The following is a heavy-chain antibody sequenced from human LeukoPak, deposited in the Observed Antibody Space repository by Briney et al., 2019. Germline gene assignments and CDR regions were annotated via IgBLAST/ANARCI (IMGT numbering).Heavy chain of an antibody. Sequence: ASVKVSCKASGYTFTSYGISWVRQAPGQGLEWMGWISAYNGNTNYAQKLQGRVTMTTDTSTGTAYMELRSLRSDDTAVYYCARADPSDDYGDYDYYYGMDVWGQGTTVTVSS. D-gene: IGHD4-17*01. V-gene: IGHV1-18*01. CDR2: ISAYNGNT. CDR1: GYTFTSYG. CDR3: ARADPSDDYGDYDYYYGMDV. J-gene: IGHJ6*02.